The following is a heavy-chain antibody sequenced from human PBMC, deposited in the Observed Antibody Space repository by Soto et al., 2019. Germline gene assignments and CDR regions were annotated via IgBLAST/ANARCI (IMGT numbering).Heavy chain of an antibody. V-gene: IGHV4-4*02. CDR3: AGGAVAGTSPAY. CDR1: SGSITSSNW. D-gene: IGHD6-19*01. J-gene: IGHJ4*02. Sequence: QVQLQESGPGLVKPSGTLSLTCAVSSGSITSSNWWSWVRQPPGKGLEGIGEIYNSGSTNYNPSLTSRFTISVDNANIVLSLKPRCLTAADTAMYYCAGGAVAGTSPAYWGQGTLVTVSS. CDR2: IYNSGST.